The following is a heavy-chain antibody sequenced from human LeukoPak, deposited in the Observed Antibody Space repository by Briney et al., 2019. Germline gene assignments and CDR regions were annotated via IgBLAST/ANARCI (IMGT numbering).Heavy chain of an antibody. CDR1: GFTFSNHG. CDR2: ISGSGSST. V-gene: IGHV3-23*01. J-gene: IGHJ3*02. CDR3: AKEKSGDGFDI. Sequence: GGSLRLSCAASGFTFSNHGMQWVRQAPGKGLEWVSAISGSGSSTYYADSVKGRFTISRDNSKNTLFLQMNTLRAEDTAVYYCAKEKSGDGFDIWGQGTMVTVSS.